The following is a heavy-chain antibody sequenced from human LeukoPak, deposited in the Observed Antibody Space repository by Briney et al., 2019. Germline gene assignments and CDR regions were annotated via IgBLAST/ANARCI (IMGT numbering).Heavy chain of an antibody. Sequence: PGGSLLLSCAASGFTFSSYWMSWGRPAPGKGLEWVANIKQDGSEKYYVDSVKGRLTISRDNAKNSLYLQMNSLRAEDTAVYYCALYSSSWYGYFQHWGQGTLVTVSS. D-gene: IGHD6-13*01. CDR2: IKQDGSEK. CDR3: ALYSSSWYGYFQH. CDR1: GFTFSSYW. V-gene: IGHV3-7*01. J-gene: IGHJ1*01.